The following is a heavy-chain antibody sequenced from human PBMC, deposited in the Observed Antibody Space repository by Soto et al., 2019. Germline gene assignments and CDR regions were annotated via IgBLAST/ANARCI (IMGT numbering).Heavy chain of an antibody. J-gene: IGHJ1*01. V-gene: IGHV1-69*02. CDR1: GGTFSSYT. Sequence: QVQLVQSGAEVKKPGSSVKVSCKASGGTFSSYTISWVRQAPGQGLEWMGRIIPILGIANYAQKFQGRVKITADKSTSTAYMELSSLRSEDTAVYYCARGYDGDFVAEYFQHWGQGTLVTVSS. D-gene: IGHD4-17*01. CDR3: ARGYDGDFVAEYFQH. CDR2: IIPILGIA.